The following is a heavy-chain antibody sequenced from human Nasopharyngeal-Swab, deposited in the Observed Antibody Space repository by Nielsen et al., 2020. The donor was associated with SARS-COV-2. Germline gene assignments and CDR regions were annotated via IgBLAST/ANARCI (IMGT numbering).Heavy chain of an antibody. D-gene: IGHD5-18*01. CDR3: ARGSPRSGYSYGSSHWFDP. Sequence: WIRQPPGKGLEWIGYIYYSGSTYYNPSLKSRVTISVDTSKNQFSLKLSSVTAADTAVYYCARGSPRSGYSYGSSHWFDPWGQGTLVTSPQ. CDR2: IYYSGST. J-gene: IGHJ5*02. V-gene: IGHV4-31*02.